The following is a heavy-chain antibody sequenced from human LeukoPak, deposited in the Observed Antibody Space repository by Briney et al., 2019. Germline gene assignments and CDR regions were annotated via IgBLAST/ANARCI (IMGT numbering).Heavy chain of an antibody. V-gene: IGHV4-34*01. CDR3: ARHPLNDEGLDY. Sequence: PSETLSLTCAVYGGSFSGYYWSWIRQPPGKGLEWIGEINHSGSTNYNPSLKSRVTISVDTSKNQFSLKLSSVTAADTAVYYCARHPLNDEGLDYWGQGTLVTVSS. J-gene: IGHJ4*02. CDR2: INHSGST. CDR1: GGSFSGYY. D-gene: IGHD1-1*01.